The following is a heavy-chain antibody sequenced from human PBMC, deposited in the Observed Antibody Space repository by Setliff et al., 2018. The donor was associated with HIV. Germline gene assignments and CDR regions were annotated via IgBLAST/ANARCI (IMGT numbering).Heavy chain of an antibody. CDR2: TMPISGTP. CDR3: ATIRAYYYDSSGQEYFQY. V-gene: IGHV1-69*13. Sequence: SVKVSCKAIGYMILGYKMNWVRQAPGQGLEWMGGTMPISGTPNYAQKFQGRVTITADESTNTAYMELSSLRSEDTAVYYCATIRAYYYDSSGQEYFQYWGHGTLVTVSS. D-gene: IGHD3-22*01. J-gene: IGHJ1*01. CDR1: GYMILGYK.